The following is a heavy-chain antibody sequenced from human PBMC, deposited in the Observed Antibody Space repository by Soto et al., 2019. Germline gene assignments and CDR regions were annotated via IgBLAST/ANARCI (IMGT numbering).Heavy chain of an antibody. J-gene: IGHJ4*02. CDR2: ISVSGGST. CDR1: GFTFSNFV. Sequence: GGSLRLSCAVSGFTFSNFVMSWVRRAPGKGLEWVSSISVSGGSTDYADSVKGRFTISRDNSKNMVYLQMNSLRAEDTALYYCAKEEGLRFDYWGQGTLVTVSS. V-gene: IGHV3-23*01. D-gene: IGHD4-17*01. CDR3: AKEEGLRFDY.